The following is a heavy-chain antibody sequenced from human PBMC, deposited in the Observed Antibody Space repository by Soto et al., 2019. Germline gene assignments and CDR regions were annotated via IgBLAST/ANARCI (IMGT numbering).Heavy chain of an antibody. V-gene: IGHV3-23*01. Sequence: EVPLLESGGGLVQPGGSLRLSCAASGFTFSSCAMGWVRQAPGKGLEWVSDIIDSGASTYYADSVKGRFTISRDNSKSTLYLQMNSLRAEDTALNYCAKGRSYYYSYGVDVWGQGTTVTVSS. CDR2: IIDSGAST. CDR1: GFTFSSCA. CDR3: AKGRSYYYSYGVDV. J-gene: IGHJ6*02.